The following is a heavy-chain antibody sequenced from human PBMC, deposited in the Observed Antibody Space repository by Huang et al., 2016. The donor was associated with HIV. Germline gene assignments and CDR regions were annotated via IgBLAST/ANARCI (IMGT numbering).Heavy chain of an antibody. V-gene: IGHV5-51*01. CDR2: IYPADSDI. Sequence: EVQLVQSGAEVKKPGESLKISCRVSGYSFSSYWIGWVRQRPGRGLEWMGVIYPADSDIKYSPSFKDQVIISFDKSFDIAYLQWRGLRASDTATYYCARQRTGYHIFDLWGQGTTVTVSS. J-gene: IGHJ6*02. D-gene: IGHD3-9*01. CDR3: ARQRTGYHIFDL. CDR1: GYSFSSYW.